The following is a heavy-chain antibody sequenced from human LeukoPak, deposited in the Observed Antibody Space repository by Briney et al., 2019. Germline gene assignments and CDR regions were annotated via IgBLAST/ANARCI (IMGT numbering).Heavy chain of an antibody. D-gene: IGHD5-12*01. J-gene: IGHJ4*02. V-gene: IGHV3-53*01. Sequence: PGGSLRLSCVVSGFSVSNNYIIWVRQAPGNGLERVSVIYGDGRTSHSASVRGRFTISRDNSKNIVSLQMNNLRAEDTAVYYCAKDPEVATIRGGFDYWGQGTLVTVSS. CDR1: GFSVSNNY. CDR2: IYGDGRT. CDR3: AKDPEVATIRGGFDY.